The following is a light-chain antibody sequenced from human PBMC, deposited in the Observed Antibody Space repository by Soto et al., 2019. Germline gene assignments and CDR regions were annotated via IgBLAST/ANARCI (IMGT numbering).Light chain of an antibody. J-gene: IGLJ2*01. CDR2: DVN. CDR1: SSDIGAYNF. Sequence: PGQSITISCTGTSSDIGAYNFVSWYQQHPGKAPKLMLYDVNIRPSGVSNRFSGSKSGNTASLTISGLQAEDEADYYCTSWTTSTTMIFGGGTKVTVL. V-gene: IGLV2-14*03. CDR3: TSWTTSTTMI.